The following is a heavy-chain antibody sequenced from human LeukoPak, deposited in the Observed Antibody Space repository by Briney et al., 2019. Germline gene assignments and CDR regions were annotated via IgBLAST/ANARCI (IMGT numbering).Heavy chain of an antibody. CDR2: IYYSGST. CDR3: ARFTYYYDSSGYYDYDLRPRVGLYYFDY. J-gene: IGHJ4*02. D-gene: IGHD3-22*01. V-gene: IGHV4-30-4*08. CDR1: GGSISSGDYY. Sequence: SETLSLTCTVSGGSISSGDYYWSWIRQPPGKGLEWIGYIYYSGSTYYNPSLKSRVTISVDTSKNQFSLKLSSVTAADTAVYYCARFTYYYDSSGYYDYDLRPRVGLYYFDYWGQGTLVTVSS.